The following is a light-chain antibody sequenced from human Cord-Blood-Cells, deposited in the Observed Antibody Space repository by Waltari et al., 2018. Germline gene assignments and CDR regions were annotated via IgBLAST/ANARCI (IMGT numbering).Light chain of an antibody. CDR1: SSAVGSYNL. J-gene: IGLJ1*01. Sequence: QSALTQPAPVSGSPGPSITISCTGTSSAVGSYNLVSWYQQHPGKAPKLMIYEGSQRPSGVSNRCSCSKSGNTASLTISGLQAEDEADYYCCSYAGSSTYVFGTGTKVTVL. V-gene: IGLV2-23*01. CDR3: CSYAGSSTYV. CDR2: EGS.